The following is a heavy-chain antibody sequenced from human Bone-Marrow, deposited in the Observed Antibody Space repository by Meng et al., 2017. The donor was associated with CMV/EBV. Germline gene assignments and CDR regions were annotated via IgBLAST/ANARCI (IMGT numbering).Heavy chain of an antibody. CDR1: GFTVSSNY. Sequence: GESLKISCAAPGFTVSSNYVSWVRQAPGKGLEWVSVIYSGGSTYYADSVKGRFTISRDNSKNTLYLQMNSLRAADTAVYYCARASPSVSVFDIWGQGTMVTVSS. D-gene: IGHD5/OR15-5a*01. CDR3: ARASPSVSVFDI. J-gene: IGHJ3*02. V-gene: IGHV3-53*01. CDR2: IYSGGST.